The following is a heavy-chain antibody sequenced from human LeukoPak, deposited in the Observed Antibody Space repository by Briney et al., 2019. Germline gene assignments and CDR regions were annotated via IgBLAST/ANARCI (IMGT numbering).Heavy chain of an antibody. CDR3: ARPYCDTTTCYSYFDF. CDR2: IYPGDSET. V-gene: IGHV5-51*01. D-gene: IGHD2-2*01. CDR1: GYTFANYW. J-gene: IGHJ4*02. Sequence: GESLKISCKGSGYTFANYWIGWVRQMPGKGLEWMRLIYPGDSETRYSPSFQGHVTFSADKSIDTAYLQWSSLKASDTAIYYCARPYCDTTTCYSYFDFWGQGTLVSVSS.